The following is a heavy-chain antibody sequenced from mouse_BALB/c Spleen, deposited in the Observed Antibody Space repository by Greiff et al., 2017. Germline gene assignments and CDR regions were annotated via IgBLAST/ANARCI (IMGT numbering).Heavy chain of an antibody. CDR3: ARNMITTSHYFDY. D-gene: IGHD2-4*01. Sequence: EVKLVESGGGLVQPGGSRKLSCAASGFTFSSFGMHWVRQAPEKGLEWVAYISSGSSTIYYADTVKGRFTISRDNPKNTLFLQMTSLRSEDTAMYYCARNMITTSHYFDYWGQGTTLTVSS. CDR1: GFTFSSFG. V-gene: IGHV5-17*02. J-gene: IGHJ2*01. CDR2: ISSGSSTI.